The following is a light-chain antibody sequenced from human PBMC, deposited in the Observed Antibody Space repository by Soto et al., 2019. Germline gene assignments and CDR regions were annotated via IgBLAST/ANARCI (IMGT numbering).Light chain of an antibody. J-gene: IGLJ2*01. V-gene: IGLV1-44*01. CDR2: SNN. Sequence: QSVLTQPPSASGTPGQRVTISCSGSSSNIGSNTVNWYQQLPGTAPKLLIYSNNQRPSGVPDRFSGSKSGTSASLAISGLQSEDGVDYYCAAWDDSLNGLVFGGGTKLTVL. CDR1: SSNIGSNT. CDR3: AAWDDSLNGLV.